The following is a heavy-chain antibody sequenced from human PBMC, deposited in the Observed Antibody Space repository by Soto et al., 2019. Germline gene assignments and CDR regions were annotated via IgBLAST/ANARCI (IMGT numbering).Heavy chain of an antibody. CDR1: GFTFSSYA. Sequence: EVQLLESGGDLVQPGGSLTLSCAASGFTFSSYAMSWVRQTPGKGLEWIAAIDGLATSRFYSDSVKGRFTISRDSSKNTVYLQMTSLRAEDTAVSYCATAHMVAVPPGMGGLGGLYDPWGQGTLVTVSS. CDR2: IDGLATSR. CDR3: ATAHMVAVPPGMGGLGGLYDP. V-gene: IGHV3-23*01. D-gene: IGHD3-16*01. J-gene: IGHJ5*02.